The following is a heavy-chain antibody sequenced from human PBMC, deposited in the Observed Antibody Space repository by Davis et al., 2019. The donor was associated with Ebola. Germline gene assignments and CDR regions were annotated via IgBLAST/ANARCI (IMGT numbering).Heavy chain of an antibody. V-gene: IGHV3-21*01. CDR1: GFTVSSAW. J-gene: IGHJ3*01. D-gene: IGHD3-10*01. CDR2: ISDSTTDI. Sequence: GESLKISCAASGFTVSSAWINWVRQAPGKGLEWVASISDSTTDIYYADSVKGRFTISRDNAKNSLYLQMNSLTVEDTAVYYCTRDSARRELRTHDVFDLWGQGTMVIVSP. CDR3: TRDSARRELRTHDVFDL.